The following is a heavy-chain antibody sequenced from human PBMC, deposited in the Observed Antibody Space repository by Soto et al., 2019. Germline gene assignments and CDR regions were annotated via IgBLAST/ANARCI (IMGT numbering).Heavy chain of an antibody. D-gene: IGHD3-16*01. J-gene: IGHJ3*02. V-gene: IGHV3-23*01. CDR1: GFTFSSYA. CDR2: ISGSGGST. Sequence: GGYLRLSCAASGFTFSSYAMSWVRQAPGKGLEWVSAISGSGGSTYYADSVKGRFTISRDNSKNTLYLQMNSLRAEDTAVYYCAKDTSGEDAFDIWGQGTMVTVSS. CDR3: AKDTSGEDAFDI.